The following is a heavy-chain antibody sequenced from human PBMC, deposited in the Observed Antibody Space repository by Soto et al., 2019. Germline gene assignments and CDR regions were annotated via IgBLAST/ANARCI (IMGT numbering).Heavy chain of an antibody. J-gene: IGHJ4*02. Sequence: QAPGQGLEWMGWISAYSGNTNYAQKLQGRVTMTTDTSTSTAYMERRSLRSDDTAVYYCAREAAVSGDFDYWAQGPLVTVSS. CDR2: ISAYSGNT. CDR3: AREAAVSGDFDY. D-gene: IGHD6-13*01. V-gene: IGHV1-18*01.